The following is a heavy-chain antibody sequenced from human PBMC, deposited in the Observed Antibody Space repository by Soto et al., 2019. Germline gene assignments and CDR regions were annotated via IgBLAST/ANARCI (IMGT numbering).Heavy chain of an antibody. D-gene: IGHD4-17*01. V-gene: IGHV1-69*01. CDR1: GGTFSSYA. J-gene: IGHJ3*02. CDR2: IIPIFGAA. CDR3: AILEGPTVTTLDAFDI. Sequence: QVQLVQSGAEVKKPGSSVKVSCKASGGTFSSYAISWVRQAPGQGLEWMGGIIPIFGAANYAQKFQGGVTITAEESTNTAYMELSSLRSEDTAVYDCAILEGPTVTTLDAFDIWGQGTMVTVSS.